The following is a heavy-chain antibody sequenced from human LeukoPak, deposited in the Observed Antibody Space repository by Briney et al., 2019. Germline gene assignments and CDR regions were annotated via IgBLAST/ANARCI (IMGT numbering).Heavy chain of an antibody. CDR2: ISYDGSNN. CDR3: AGYSSGWYGGFDY. CDR1: GFTFSSYA. D-gene: IGHD6-19*01. J-gene: IGHJ4*02. V-gene: IGHV3-30*11. Sequence: PGGSLRLSSAASGFTFSSYAMHWVRQAPGKGLEWVAVISYDGSNNYYAASVKGRFTISRDNSKNTLYLQMNSLRAEDTAVYYCAGYSSGWYGGFDYWGQGTLVTVSS.